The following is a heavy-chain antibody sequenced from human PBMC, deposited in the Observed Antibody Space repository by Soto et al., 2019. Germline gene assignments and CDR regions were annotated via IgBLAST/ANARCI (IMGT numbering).Heavy chain of an antibody. CDR1: GFTFSSYA. V-gene: IGHV3-30-3*01. CDR2: ISYDGSNK. D-gene: IGHD1-26*01. CDR3: ARDLAVGATPHYYYYYGMDV. Sequence: GGSLRLSCAASGFTFSSYAMHWVRQAPGKGLEWVAVISYDGSNKYYADSVKGRFTISRDNSKNTLYLQMNSLRAEDTAVYYCARDLAVGATPHYYYYYGMDVWGQGTTVTVSS. J-gene: IGHJ6*02.